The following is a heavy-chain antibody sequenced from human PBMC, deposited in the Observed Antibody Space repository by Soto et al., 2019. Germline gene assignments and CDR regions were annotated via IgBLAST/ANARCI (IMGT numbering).Heavy chain of an antibody. CDR1: GFTFSSYA. D-gene: IGHD1-1*01. V-gene: IGHV3-23*01. CDR3: AKFGNGGVPRGWFDP. CDR2: ISGSGGST. J-gene: IGHJ5*02. Sequence: XGALKLSCAASGFTFSSYAMSWVRQAPGKGLEWVSAISGSGGSTYYADSVKGRFTISRDNSKNTLYLQMNSLRAEDTAVYYCAKFGNGGVPRGWFDPWGQGTLVTVSS.